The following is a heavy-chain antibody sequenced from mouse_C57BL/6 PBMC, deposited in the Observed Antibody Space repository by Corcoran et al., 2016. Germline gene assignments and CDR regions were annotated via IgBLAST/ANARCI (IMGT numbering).Heavy chain of an antibody. Sequence: DVQLQESGPGLVKPSQSLSLTCSVTGYSITSGYYWNWIRQFPGNKLEWMGYISYDGSNNYNPSLKNRISITRDTSKNQFFLKLNSVTTEDTATYYCARDGDYYGSSLYYAMDYWGQGTAVTGSS. J-gene: IGHJ4*01. CDR1: GYSITSGYY. CDR3: ARDGDYYGSSLYYAMDY. D-gene: IGHD1-1*01. V-gene: IGHV3-6*01. CDR2: ISYDGSN.